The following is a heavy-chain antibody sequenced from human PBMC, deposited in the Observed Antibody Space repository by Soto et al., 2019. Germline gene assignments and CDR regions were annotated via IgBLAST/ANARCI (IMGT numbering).Heavy chain of an antibody. Sequence: GSGPTLVNPTQTLTLTCTFSGFSLTNTGVTVGWIRQPPGKALEWLALMYWHDDKRYNPSLRNMLTIDKDTSKNRVVLTLANVGRVHTATHCWAHSHFETWTGPLASWG. D-gene: IGHD2-8*02. CDR3: AHSHFETWTGPLAS. J-gene: IGHJ5*01. CDR2: MYWHDDK. V-gene: IGHV2-5*01. CDR1: GFSLTNTGVT.